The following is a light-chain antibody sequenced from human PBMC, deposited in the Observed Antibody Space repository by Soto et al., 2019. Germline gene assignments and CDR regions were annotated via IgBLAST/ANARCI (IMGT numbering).Light chain of an antibody. Sequence: DIPITQSPSTLSASVGDRVTITCRASQSISSWLAWYQQKPGKAPKLLIYDASSLESGVPSRFSGSGSGTEFTLTISSLQPDDFATYYCQQYNIYLWTFGQGAKVDIK. J-gene: IGKJ1*01. CDR3: QQYNIYLWT. CDR2: DAS. V-gene: IGKV1-5*01. CDR1: QSISSW.